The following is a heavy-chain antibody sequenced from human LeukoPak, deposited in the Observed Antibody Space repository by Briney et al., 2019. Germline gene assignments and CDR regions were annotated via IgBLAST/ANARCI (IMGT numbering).Heavy chain of an antibody. V-gene: IGHV1-69*04. Sequence: ASVKVSCKASGGTFSSYAISWVRQAPGQGLEWVGRSIPIFGIANYAQKFQGRVTITADKSTSTAYMELSSLRSEDTAVYYCAREKANWFDPWGQGTLVTVSS. J-gene: IGHJ5*02. CDR1: GGTFSSYA. CDR3: AREKANWFDP. CDR2: SIPIFGIA.